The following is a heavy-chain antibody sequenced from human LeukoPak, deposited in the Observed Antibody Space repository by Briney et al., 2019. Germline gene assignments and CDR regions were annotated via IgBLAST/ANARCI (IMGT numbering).Heavy chain of an antibody. CDR2: IYYSGST. Sequence: SETLSLTCTVSGGSISSGDYYWSWIRQPPGKGLEWIGYIYYSGSTYYNPSLKSRVTISADTSKNQFSLKLSSVTAADTAVYYCARVDIVVVPAAKHQNYYYYYGMDVWGQGTTVTVSS. V-gene: IGHV4-30-4*01. CDR1: GGSISSGDYY. D-gene: IGHD2-2*01. CDR3: ARVDIVVVPAAKHQNYYYYYGMDV. J-gene: IGHJ6*02.